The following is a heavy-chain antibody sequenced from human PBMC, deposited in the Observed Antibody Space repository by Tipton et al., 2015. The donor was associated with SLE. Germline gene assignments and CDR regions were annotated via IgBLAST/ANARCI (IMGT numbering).Heavy chain of an antibody. J-gene: IGHJ4*02. CDR1: GYTFTSYS. CDR2: INTATGNP. Sequence: QLVQSGSELKKSGASVKVSCKASGYTFTSYSMNWVRQAPGQGLEFLGWINTATGNPTYAQDFTGRFVFSLDTSVSTSYLQITYLKADDAAVYYCARGDFFDSWGQGTQVTVSS. V-gene: IGHV7-4-1*02. CDR3: ARGDFFDS.